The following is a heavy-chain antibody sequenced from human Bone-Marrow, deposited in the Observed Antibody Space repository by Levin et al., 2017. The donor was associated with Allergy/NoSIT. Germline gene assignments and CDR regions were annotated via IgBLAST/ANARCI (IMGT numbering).Heavy chain of an antibody. CDR3: ARHGGGVGGTADGFDI. V-gene: IGHV5-51*01. D-gene: IGHD1-26*01. J-gene: IGHJ3*02. CDR2: FYPADSDS. CDR1: GYSFTTFW. Sequence: PGESLKISCKASGYSFTTFWIGWVRQKPGKGLEWLGMFYPADSDSKYSPSLQGQVTISVDKSTRTAYLQWGRLEASDTAIYYCARHGGGVGGTADGFDIWGQGTMVTVSS.